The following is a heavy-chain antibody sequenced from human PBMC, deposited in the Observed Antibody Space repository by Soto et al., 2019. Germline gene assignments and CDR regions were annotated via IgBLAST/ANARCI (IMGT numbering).Heavy chain of an antibody. CDR2: IYHSGST. J-gene: IGHJ3*02. V-gene: IGHV4-30-2*01. Sequence: WSWIRQPPGKGLEWIGYIYHSGSTYYNPSLKSRVTISVDRSKNQFSLKLSSVTAADTAVYYCARDRLKQLGAFDIWGQGTMVTVSS. D-gene: IGHD6-6*01. CDR3: ARDRLKQLGAFDI.